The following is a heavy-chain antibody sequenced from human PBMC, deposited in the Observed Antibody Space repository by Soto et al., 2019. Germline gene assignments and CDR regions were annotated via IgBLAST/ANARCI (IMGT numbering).Heavy chain of an antibody. D-gene: IGHD1-1*01. V-gene: IGHV4-34*01. CDR3: ARGATGTTGTTVWYFDY. CDR1: GGSFSGYY. CDR2: INHSGST. Sequence: PSETLSLTCAVSGGSFSGYYWSWIRQPPGKGLEWIGEINHSGSTNYNPSLKSRVTISVDTSKNQFSLKLSSVTAADTAVYYCARGATGTTGTTVWYFDYWGQGTLVTVSS. J-gene: IGHJ4*02.